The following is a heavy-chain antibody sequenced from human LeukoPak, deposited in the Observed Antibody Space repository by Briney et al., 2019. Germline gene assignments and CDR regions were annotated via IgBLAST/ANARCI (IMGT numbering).Heavy chain of an antibody. J-gene: IGHJ4*02. V-gene: IGHV3-11*01. CDR3: AAYYYGSGSYSLDY. D-gene: IGHD3-10*01. CDR1: GFTFSDYY. CDR2: ISSSGSTI. Sequence: PGGSLRLSCAASGFTFSDYYMSWIRQAPGKGLEWVSYISSSGSTIYYADFVKGRFTISRDNAKNSLYLQMNSLRAEDTAVYYCAAYYYGSGSYSLDYWGQGTLVTVSS.